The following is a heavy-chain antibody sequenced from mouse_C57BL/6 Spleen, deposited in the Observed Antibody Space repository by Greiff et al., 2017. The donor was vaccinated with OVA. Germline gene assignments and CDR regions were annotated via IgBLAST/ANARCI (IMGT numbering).Heavy chain of an antibody. J-gene: IGHJ4*01. Sequence: QVQLQQPGAELVRPGSSVKLSCKASGYTFTSYWMHWVKQRPIQGLEWIGNIDPSDSETHYNQKFKDKATLTVDKSSSTAYMQLSSLTSEDSAVYYCAKSGYDGYYGDYAMDYWGQGTSVTVSS. CDR2: IDPSDSET. CDR3: AKSGYDGYYGDYAMDY. V-gene: IGHV1-52*01. D-gene: IGHD2-3*01. CDR1: GYTFTSYW.